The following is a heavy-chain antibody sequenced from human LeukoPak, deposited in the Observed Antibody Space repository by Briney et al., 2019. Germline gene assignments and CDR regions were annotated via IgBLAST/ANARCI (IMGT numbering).Heavy chain of an antibody. CDR1: GFTFSSFE. Sequence: SGGSLRLSCAASGFTFSSFEMNWVRQAPGKGLEWVSYISSSSSTIYYADSVKGRFTISRDNAKNSLYLQMNSLRAEDTAVYYRARERITIFGVVTKFDYWGQGTLVTVSS. J-gene: IGHJ4*02. CDR2: ISSSSSTI. D-gene: IGHD3-3*01. V-gene: IGHV3-48*03. CDR3: ARERITIFGVVTKFDY.